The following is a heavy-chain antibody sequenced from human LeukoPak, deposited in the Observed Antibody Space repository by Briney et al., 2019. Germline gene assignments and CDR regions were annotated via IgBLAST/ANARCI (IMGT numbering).Heavy chain of an antibody. CDR3: ARVAEQWLGPGYYYYGMDV. CDR2: TYYRSKWYN. Sequence: SQTLSLTCAISGDSVSSNSAAWNWIRQSPSRGLEWLGRTYYRSKWYNDYAVSVKSRITINPDTSKNQFSLQLNSVTPEDTAVYYCARVAEQWLGPGYYYYGMDVWGQGTTVTVSS. CDR1: GDSVSSNSAA. V-gene: IGHV6-1*01. D-gene: IGHD6-19*01. J-gene: IGHJ6*02.